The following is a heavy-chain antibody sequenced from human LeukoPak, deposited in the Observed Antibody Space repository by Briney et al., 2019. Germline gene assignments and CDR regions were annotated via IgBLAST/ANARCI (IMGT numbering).Heavy chain of an antibody. V-gene: IGHV3-7*01. J-gene: IGHJ5*02. CDR1: GVSFSSSW. CDR3: ARKTYYYDSGDYGWFDP. D-gene: IGHD3-22*01. Sequence: ALRLSCAASGVSFSSSWMSWVRQGPGEGLEWVANIKQDGREKYYVDSVKSRFTISRDNAKNSLHLKMTSLRAEDTALYYCARKTYYYDSGDYGWFDPWGQGTLVTVSS. CDR2: IKQDGREK.